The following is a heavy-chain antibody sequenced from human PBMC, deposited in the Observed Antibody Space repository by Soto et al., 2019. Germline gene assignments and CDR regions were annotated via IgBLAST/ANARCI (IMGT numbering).Heavy chain of an antibody. CDR2: ISAYNGNT. V-gene: IGHV1-18*01. Sequence: ASVKVSCKASGYTFTSYGISWVRQAPGQGLEWMGWISAYNGNTNYAQKLQGRVTMTTDTSTSTAYMELRSLRSDDTAVYYCASDMGTYCGGDWYYYFDYWGQGTLVTVSS. CDR1: GYTFTSYG. D-gene: IGHD2-21*02. J-gene: IGHJ4*02. CDR3: ASDMGTYCGGDWYYYFDY.